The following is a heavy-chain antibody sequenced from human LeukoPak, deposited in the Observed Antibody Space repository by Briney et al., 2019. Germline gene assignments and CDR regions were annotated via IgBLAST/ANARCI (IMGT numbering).Heavy chain of an antibody. Sequence: GGSLRLSCAASGFNFIDYSMSWVRQAPGKGLEWVSTVSRSGGTTYYADSVKGRFNISRDASKNTLYLQTNSLRAEDTAVYSCARVIYTTGWSYFDNWGQGTLLTVSS. V-gene: IGHV3-23*01. CDR1: GFNFIDYS. D-gene: IGHD6-19*01. CDR3: ARVIYTTGWSYFDN. J-gene: IGHJ4*02. CDR2: VSRSGGTT.